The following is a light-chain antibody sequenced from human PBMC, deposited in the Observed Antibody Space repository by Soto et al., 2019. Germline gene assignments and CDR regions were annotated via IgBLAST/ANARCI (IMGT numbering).Light chain of an antibody. Sequence: QSVLTQPPSASGTPGQRLTISCSGSTANIGSNTVNWYQHLPGSAPKIVIYSNNQRPSGVPVRFSGSKSGTSASLAISGLQSEDEADYYCEAWDDSLNGQVFGGGTKLTVL. CDR3: EAWDDSLNGQV. CDR2: SNN. J-gene: IGLJ3*02. V-gene: IGLV1-44*01. CDR1: TANIGSNT.